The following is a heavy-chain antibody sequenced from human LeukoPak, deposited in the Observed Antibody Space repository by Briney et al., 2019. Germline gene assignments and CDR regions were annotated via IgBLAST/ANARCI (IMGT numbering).Heavy chain of an antibody. CDR1: GFTFSSYE. V-gene: IGHV3-48*03. CDR3: ARVLYDSSGYLDY. D-gene: IGHD3-22*01. Sequence: GGSLRLSCAASGFTFSSYEMNWVRQAPGKGLEWVSYISSSGSTIYYADSVKGRFTISRDNAKNSLYLQMNSRRAEDTAVYYCARVLYDSSGYLDYWGQGTLVTVSS. CDR2: ISSSGSTI. J-gene: IGHJ4*02.